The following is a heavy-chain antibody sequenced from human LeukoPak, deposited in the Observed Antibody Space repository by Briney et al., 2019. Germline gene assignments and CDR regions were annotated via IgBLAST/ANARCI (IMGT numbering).Heavy chain of an antibody. J-gene: IGHJ3*02. Sequence: PGGSLRLSCAASGFTFSSYNMNWVRQAPGRGLEWVALMSYDGTNKYYADSVKGRFTISRDNSKNTLYLQMNSLRAEDTAVYYCARGRYSGDAAFDIWSQGTMVTVSS. D-gene: IGHD1-14*01. CDR1: GFTFSSYN. CDR2: MSYDGTNK. CDR3: ARGRYSGDAAFDI. V-gene: IGHV3-30-3*01.